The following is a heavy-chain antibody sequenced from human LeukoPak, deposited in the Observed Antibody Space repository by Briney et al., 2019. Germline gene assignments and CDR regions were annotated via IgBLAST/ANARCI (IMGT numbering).Heavy chain of an antibody. CDR1: GGSISSYY. Sequence: SETLSLTCTVSGGSISSYYWSWIRQPAGKGLEWIGRIYSTGSTDYNPSLESRLTMSLDASRSQFSLKLSSVTAADTAVYYCARGNYDAHGAFDIWGQGTMVTVSS. D-gene: IGHD3-3*01. CDR3: ARGNYDAHGAFDI. J-gene: IGHJ3*02. V-gene: IGHV4-4*07. CDR2: IYSTGST.